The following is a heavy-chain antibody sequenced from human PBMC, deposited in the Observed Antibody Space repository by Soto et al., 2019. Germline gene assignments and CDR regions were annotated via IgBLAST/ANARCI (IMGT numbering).Heavy chain of an antibody. Sequence: ASVKVSCKASGYSFTDYHIHWVRQAPGQGLEWLGRINPKSGGTSTAQKFQGWVTMTRDRSISTVYMELTRLRSDDTAVYFCARGHSTDCSNGVCSFFYNHEMDVWGQGXTVTVYS. D-gene: IGHD2-8*01. CDR1: GYSFTDYH. J-gene: IGHJ6*02. CDR3: ARGHSTDCSNGVCSFFYNHEMDV. CDR2: INPKSGGT. V-gene: IGHV1-2*04.